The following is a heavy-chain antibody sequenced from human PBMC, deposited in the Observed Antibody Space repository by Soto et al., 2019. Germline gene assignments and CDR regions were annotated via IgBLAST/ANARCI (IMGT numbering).Heavy chain of an antibody. D-gene: IGHD3-22*01. Sequence: TLSLTCIVSGDSISRIDYYWTWIRQHPEKGLEWIGNIYFRGTTYYSPSLESRLTISVDTSKNQSSLKLTSVTAADTAVYYCAREGGSYDSGGYLIRGAFDIWGQGTMVTVSS. CDR3: AREGGSYDSGGYLIRGAFDI. CDR1: GDSISRIDYY. V-gene: IGHV4-31*03. J-gene: IGHJ3*02. CDR2: IYFRGTT.